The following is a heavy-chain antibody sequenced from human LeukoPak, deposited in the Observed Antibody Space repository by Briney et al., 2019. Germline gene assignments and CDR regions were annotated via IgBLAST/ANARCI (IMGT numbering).Heavy chain of an antibody. D-gene: IGHD3-10*01. V-gene: IGHV4-34*01. CDR1: GGSFSGYY. CDR3: ARSGGSGSPFDS. CDR2: INHSGST. J-gene: IGHJ4*02. Sequence: SETLSLTCAVYGGSFSGYYWSWIRQPPGKGLEWIGEINHSGSTYYNPSLTSRFTISVDTSKNQFSLKLSSVTAADTAVYYCARSGGSGSPFDSWGQGTLVTVSS.